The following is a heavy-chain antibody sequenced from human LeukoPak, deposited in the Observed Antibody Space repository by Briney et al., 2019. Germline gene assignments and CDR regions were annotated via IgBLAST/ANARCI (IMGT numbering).Heavy chain of an antibody. V-gene: IGHV3-20*04. CDR3: ASFDWSWIPERPPQYFQH. D-gene: IGHD3-9*01. Sequence: RPGGSLRLSCAASGFTFDDYGMSSVRHAPGKGLEWVSGINWNGGSTGYADSVKGRFTISRDNAKNSLYLQMNSLRAEDTAVYYCASFDWSWIPERPPQYFQHWGQGTLVTVSS. J-gene: IGHJ1*01. CDR2: INWNGGST. CDR1: GFTFDDYG.